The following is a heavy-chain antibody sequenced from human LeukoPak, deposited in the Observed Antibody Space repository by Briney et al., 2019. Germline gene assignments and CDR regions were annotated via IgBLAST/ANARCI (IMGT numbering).Heavy chain of an antibody. V-gene: IGHV4-59*08. D-gene: IGHD5-12*01. CDR1: GGSISSYY. Sequence: PSETLSLTCTVSGGSISSYYWSWIRQPPGKGLEWIGYIYYSGSTNYNPSLKSRVTISVDTSKNQFSLKLSSVTAADTAVYYCARHVSRDSGYDEDTWYFDLWGRGTLVTVSS. J-gene: IGHJ2*01. CDR3: ARHVSRDSGYDEDTWYFDL. CDR2: IYYSGST.